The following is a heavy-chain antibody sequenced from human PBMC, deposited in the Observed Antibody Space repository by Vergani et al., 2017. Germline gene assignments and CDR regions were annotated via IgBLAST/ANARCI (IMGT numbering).Heavy chain of an antibody. D-gene: IGHD3-9*01. V-gene: IGHV4-61*02. J-gene: IGHJ3*02. CDR2: NYTSWST. Sequence: QVQLQESGPGLVKPSQTLSLTCTVSGGSISSGSYYWSWIRQPAGKGREWIGRNYTSWSTNYNPSLKSRVTISVDTAKNQFSLKLSSVTAADTAVYYCARVDPYDILTGYSLGAFDIWGQGTMVTVSS. CDR3: ARVDPYDILTGYSLGAFDI. CDR1: GGSISSGSYY.